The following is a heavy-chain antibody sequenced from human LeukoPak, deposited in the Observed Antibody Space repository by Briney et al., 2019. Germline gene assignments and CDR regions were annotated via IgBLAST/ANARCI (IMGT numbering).Heavy chain of an antibody. V-gene: IGHV1-2*06. CDR2: INPNSGGT. D-gene: IGHD3-16*01. Sequence: ASVKVSCKASGYTFTGYYIHWVRQAPGPGLEWMGRINPNSGGTNYAQRFHGRVTMTRDTSISTAYMDLSRLISDDTALYYCARRRGEPNIFDYWGQGTLVTVSS. CDR1: GYTFTGYY. J-gene: IGHJ4*02. CDR3: ARRRGEPNIFDY.